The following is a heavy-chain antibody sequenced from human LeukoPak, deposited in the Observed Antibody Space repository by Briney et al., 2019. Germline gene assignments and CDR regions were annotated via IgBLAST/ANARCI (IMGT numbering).Heavy chain of an antibody. V-gene: IGHV1-18*01. CDR1: GYTFTSYG. Sequence: ASVKVSCKASGYTFTSYGISWVRQAPGQGLEWMGWISAYNGNTNYAQKLQGRVTMTTDTSTSTAYMELRSLRSDDTAVYYCARNSVTIFGVYYFDYWGQGTLVTVSS. CDR2: ISAYNGNT. D-gene: IGHD3-3*01. CDR3: ARNSVTIFGVYYFDY. J-gene: IGHJ4*02.